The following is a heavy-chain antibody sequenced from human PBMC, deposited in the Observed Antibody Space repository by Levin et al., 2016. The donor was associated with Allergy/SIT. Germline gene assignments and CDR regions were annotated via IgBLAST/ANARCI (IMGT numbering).Heavy chain of an antibody. Sequence: KVSCKGSGYSFSTSWIGWVRQTPGIGLQWLGLVYPGDFTTRYNAAFQGQVTISADKSISTASLQWSSLQASDTAMYYCARMKVAGGTALFAFDVWGQGTKVIVSS. CDR2: VYPGDFTT. V-gene: IGHV5-51*01. CDR3: ARMKVAGGTALFAFDV. D-gene: IGHD1-26*01. J-gene: IGHJ3*01. CDR1: GYSFSTSW.